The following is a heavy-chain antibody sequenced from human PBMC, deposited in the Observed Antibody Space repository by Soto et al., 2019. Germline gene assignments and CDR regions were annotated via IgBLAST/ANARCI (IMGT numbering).Heavy chain of an antibody. CDR3: ITAPLR. J-gene: IGHJ4*02. Sequence: QLVESGGGFLRPGCSLNLTGAASGFTLSVPGMTGAPQAPGKGLERVGLIRGQGDGGTADYAPPVRGRFTIPRDDAQNMVYLHMDNLQAEDTAVYYCITAPLRWGRGTLVTVSS. CDR1: GFTLSVPG. CDR2: IRGQGDGGTA. V-gene: IGHV3-15*01.